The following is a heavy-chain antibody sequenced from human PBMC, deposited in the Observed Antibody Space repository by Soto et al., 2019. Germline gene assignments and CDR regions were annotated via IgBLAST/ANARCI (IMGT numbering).Heavy chain of an antibody. D-gene: IGHD1-26*01. V-gene: IGHV1-3*05. Sequence: QVQLVQSGAEEKKPGASVKVSCTASGYTSSSYAIHWVRQAPGQGLEWMGWINPGNANTKNSQTFQGRVTITSDTSASTAYMELSSLTSEDTAVYYCARVDGTYWGQGTLVTVSS. CDR1: GYTSSSYA. CDR2: INPGNANT. J-gene: IGHJ4*02. CDR3: ARVDGTY.